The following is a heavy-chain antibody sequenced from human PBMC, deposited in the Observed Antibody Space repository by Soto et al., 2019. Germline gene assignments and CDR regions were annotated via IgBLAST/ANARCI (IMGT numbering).Heavy chain of an antibody. J-gene: IGHJ6*02. CDR2: IYWDDDK. Sequence: QITLKESGPPLVKPTQTLTLTCTFSGFSLSTSGVGVGWIRQPPGTALEWLALIYWDDDKGYSPSLKSRLTITTDPSKNQVVLTRTTMDPVDTAAYYSAHVSYYYDSSGYYFHYYYYGMDVWGQGTTVTV. V-gene: IGHV2-5*02. D-gene: IGHD3-22*01. CDR1: GFSLSTSGVG. CDR3: AHVSYYYDSSGYYFHYYYYGMDV.